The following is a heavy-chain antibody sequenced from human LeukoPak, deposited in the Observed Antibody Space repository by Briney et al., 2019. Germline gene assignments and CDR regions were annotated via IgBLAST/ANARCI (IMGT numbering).Heavy chain of an antibody. CDR1: GYTFTSYD. V-gene: IGHV1-8*01. Sequence: ASVKVSCKASGYTFTSYDINWVRQATVQGLDWMGWMNPNSGNTGYAQKFQGRVTMTRNISISTAYMELSSLRSEDTAVYYCASAQYDSSGHVVAFDIWGQGTMVTVSS. CDR2: MNPNSGNT. D-gene: IGHD3-22*01. CDR3: ASAQYDSSGHVVAFDI. J-gene: IGHJ3*02.